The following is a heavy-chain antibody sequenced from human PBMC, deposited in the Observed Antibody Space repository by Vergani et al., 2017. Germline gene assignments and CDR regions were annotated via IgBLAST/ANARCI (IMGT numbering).Heavy chain of an antibody. Sequence: EVQLLESGGGLVQPGGSLRLSCAASGFTFSSYAMSWVRQAPGKGLEWVSALGGSGGSTYYADSVKGRFTISRDNSTNTLYLQMNSLRAEDTAVYYCAKDLMWFGELLWFDYWGQGTLVTVSS. CDR3: AKDLMWFGELLWFDY. CDR2: LGGSGGST. V-gene: IGHV3-23*01. D-gene: IGHD3-10*01. J-gene: IGHJ4*02. CDR1: GFTFSSYA.